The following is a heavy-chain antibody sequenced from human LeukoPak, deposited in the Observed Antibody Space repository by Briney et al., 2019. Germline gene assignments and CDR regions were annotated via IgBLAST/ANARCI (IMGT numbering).Heavy chain of an antibody. Sequence: SETLSLTCTVSGGSISSYYWSWIRQPAGKGLEWIGRIYTSGSTNYNPSLNSRVTISVDTSKNQFSLKVRSVTAADTALYYCAKADRTSMVTIWGQGTMVTVSS. CDR2: IYTSGST. V-gene: IGHV4-4*07. J-gene: IGHJ3*02. CDR1: GGSISSYY. D-gene: IGHD5-18*01. CDR3: AKADRTSMVTI.